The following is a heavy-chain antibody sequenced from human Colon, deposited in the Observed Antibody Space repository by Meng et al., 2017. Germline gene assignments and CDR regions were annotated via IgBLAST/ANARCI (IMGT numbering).Heavy chain of an antibody. V-gene: IGHV4-34*01. J-gene: IGHJ5*02. D-gene: IGHD5-12*01. CDR1: GGSFSGYY. CDR3: ARGRYSGYLP. Sequence: QVPLPQWGAGLLKPSETLSLTCAVYGGSFSGYYWSGIRQPPGKGLEWIGEINHSGSTNYNPSLKSRVTISVDTSKNQFSLKLSSVTAADTAVYYCARGRYSGYLPWGQGTLVTVSS. CDR2: INHSGST.